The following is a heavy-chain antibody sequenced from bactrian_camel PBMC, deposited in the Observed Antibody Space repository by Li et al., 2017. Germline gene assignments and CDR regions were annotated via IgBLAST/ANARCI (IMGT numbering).Heavy chain of an antibody. J-gene: IGHJ4*01. V-gene: IGHV3S40*01. CDR2: INSGGGST. CDR1: GFTFSSYD. CDR3: AAITAYYGGFRY. Sequence: VQLVESGGGLVQPGGSLRLSCAASGFTFSSYDMSWVRQAPGKGLEWVSIINSGGGSTYYADSVEGRFTISRDDAKNTLCLQMNSLKPEDTAVYFCAAITAYYGGFRYWGQGTQVTVS. D-gene: IGHD2*01.